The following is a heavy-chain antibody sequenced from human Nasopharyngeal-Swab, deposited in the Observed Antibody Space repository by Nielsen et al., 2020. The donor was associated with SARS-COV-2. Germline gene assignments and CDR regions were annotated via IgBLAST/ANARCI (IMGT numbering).Heavy chain of an antibody. CDR2: IDVDGRRT. V-gene: IGHV3-74*01. Sequence: ESLKISCAASGFTFSRYWMHWVRLPPVKGLEWVSQIDVDGRRTTYADSVKGRFTISRDNAKNTLYLQMNSLRAEDTAVYCCVRGGLGTGLENWGQGTLVTVSS. J-gene: IGHJ4*02. CDR3: VRGGLGTGLEN. CDR1: GFTFSRYW. D-gene: IGHD1-14*01.